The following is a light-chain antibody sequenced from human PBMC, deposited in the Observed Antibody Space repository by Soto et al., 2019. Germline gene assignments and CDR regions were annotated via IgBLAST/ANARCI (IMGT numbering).Light chain of an antibody. Sequence: QSALTQPPSAAGSPGQSVTISCTGTSTDVGGYNYVSWYQQYPGKAPKLMIYEVSKRPSGVPDRFSGSKSGNTASLTVSGLQAEDEADYYCQQYNSYSWTFGQGTK. CDR3: QQYNSYSWT. CDR2: EVS. CDR1: STDVGGYNY. J-gene: IGLJ3*02. V-gene: IGLV2-8*01.